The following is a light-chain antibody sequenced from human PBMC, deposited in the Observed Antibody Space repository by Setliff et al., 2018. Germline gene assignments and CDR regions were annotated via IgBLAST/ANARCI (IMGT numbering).Light chain of an antibody. Sequence: QSALTQPASVSGSPGQSITISCTGTSSGVGGYNCVSWYQQHPGKAPKLMIYDVNKRPSGVSNRFSGSKSGNTASLTISGLQAEDEADYYCTSYTSSSTVVFGGGTKVTVL. CDR1: SSGVGGYNC. CDR3: TSYTSSSTVV. J-gene: IGLJ2*01. V-gene: IGLV2-14*01. CDR2: DVN.